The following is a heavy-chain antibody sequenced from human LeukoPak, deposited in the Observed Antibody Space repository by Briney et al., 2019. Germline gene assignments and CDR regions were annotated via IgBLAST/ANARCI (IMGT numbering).Heavy chain of an antibody. D-gene: IGHD3-22*01. Sequence: PGGSLRLSCAVSGFSVRTTYRSWVRQSPGKGLEWVSVLYTGGGTDHADSVKGRFTISRDNSKNTLSLQMNSLRVEDTAIYYCTRSGYRHPYHFDSWGQGTLVTVSS. J-gene: IGHJ4*02. V-gene: IGHV3-53*01. CDR2: LYTGGGT. CDR3: TRSGYRHPYHFDS. CDR1: GFSVRTTY.